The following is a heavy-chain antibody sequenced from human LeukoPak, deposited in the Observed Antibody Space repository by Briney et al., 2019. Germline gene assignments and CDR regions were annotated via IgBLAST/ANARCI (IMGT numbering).Heavy chain of an antibody. V-gene: IGHV3-23*01. Sequence: GGSLRLSCAVSGFTFRTSWMTWVRQAPGKGLEWDSGISGSGDNTYYADSVKGRFTISRDNSKNTLYVQVNSLGTEDTAAYYCAKGSYYDSSGSFYFDYWGQGTLVTVSS. D-gene: IGHD3-22*01. J-gene: IGHJ4*02. CDR2: ISGSGDNT. CDR1: GFTFRTSW. CDR3: AKGSYYDSSGSFYFDY.